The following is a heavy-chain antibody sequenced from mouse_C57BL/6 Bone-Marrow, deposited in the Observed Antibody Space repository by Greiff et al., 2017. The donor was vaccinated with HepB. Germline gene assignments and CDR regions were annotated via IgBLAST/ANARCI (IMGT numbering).Heavy chain of an antibody. V-gene: IGHV5-17*01. Sequence: VQLKESGGGLVKPGGSLKLSCAASGFTFSDYGMHWVRQAPEKGLEWVAYISSGSSTIYYADTVKGRFTISRDNAKNTLFLQMTSLRSEDTAMYYCAKNYYGSSPPFDYWGQGTTLTVSS. CDR1: GFTFSDYG. CDR2: ISSGSSTI. D-gene: IGHD1-1*01. CDR3: AKNYYGSSPPFDY. J-gene: IGHJ2*01.